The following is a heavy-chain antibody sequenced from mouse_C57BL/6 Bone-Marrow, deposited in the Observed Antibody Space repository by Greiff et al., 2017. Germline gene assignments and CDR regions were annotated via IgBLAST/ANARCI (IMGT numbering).Heavy chain of an antibody. CDR1: GFTFSSYA. V-gene: IGHV5-4*01. CDR2: ISDGGSYT. Sequence: EVQLMESGGGLVKPGGSLKLSCAASGFTFSSYAMSWVRQTPEKRLEWVATISDGGSYTYYPDNVKGRFTISRDNAKNNLYLQMSQLKSEDTAMYYCARDRGDYWGQGTSVTVSS. CDR3: ARDRGDY. J-gene: IGHJ4*01.